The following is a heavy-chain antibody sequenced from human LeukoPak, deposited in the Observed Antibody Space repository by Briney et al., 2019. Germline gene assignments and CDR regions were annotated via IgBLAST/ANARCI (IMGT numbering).Heavy chain of an antibody. V-gene: IGHV4-34*01. CDR3: ARSYSSGWYHYGMDV. J-gene: IGHJ6*02. CDR1: GGSFSGYY. CDR2: INHSGST. D-gene: IGHD6-25*01. Sequence: PSETLSLTCAVYGGSFSGYYWSWIRQPPGKGLEWIGEINHSGSTNYNPSLKSRVTISVDTSKNQFSLKLSSVTAADTAVYYCARSYSSGWYHYGMDVWGQGTTVTVSS.